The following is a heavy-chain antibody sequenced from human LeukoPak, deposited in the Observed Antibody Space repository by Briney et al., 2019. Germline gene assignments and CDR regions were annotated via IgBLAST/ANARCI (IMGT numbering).Heavy chain of an antibody. CDR2: IYPNSGGT. CDR3: ARTYDTSGFYVFGY. V-gene: IGHV1-2*02. CDR1: GYTFTEYY. Sequence: GASVKVSCKASGYTFTEYYMHWVRQAPGQGLEWMGWIYPNSGGTMFAQKFQGRVIMTRDTSISTVYMELTRLKSDDTAVYYCARTYDTSGFYVFGYWGQGTLVTVSS. J-gene: IGHJ4*02. D-gene: IGHD3-22*01.